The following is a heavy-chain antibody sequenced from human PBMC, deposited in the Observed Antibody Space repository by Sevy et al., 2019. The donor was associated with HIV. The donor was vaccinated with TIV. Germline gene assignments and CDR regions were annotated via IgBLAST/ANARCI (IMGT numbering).Heavy chain of an antibody. D-gene: IGHD3-22*01. CDR2: IYYSGST. CDR1: GGSISSYY. CDR3: ARLTQYYYESSGYSYYYYGMDV. Sequence: SETLSLTCTVSGGSISSYYWSWIRQPPGKGLEWIGYIYYSGSTNYNPSLKSRVTISVDTSKNQFSLKLSSVTAADTAVYYCARLTQYYYESSGYSYYYYGMDVWGQGTTVTVSS. V-gene: IGHV4-59*01. J-gene: IGHJ6*02.